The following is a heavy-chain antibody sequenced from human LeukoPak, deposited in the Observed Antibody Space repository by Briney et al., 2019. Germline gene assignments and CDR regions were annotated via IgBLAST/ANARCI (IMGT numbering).Heavy chain of an antibody. J-gene: IGHJ6*03. D-gene: IGHD6-19*01. CDR1: GFTFSTYE. CDR2: ISSSGSAI. V-gene: IGHV3-48*03. CDR3: ARDAHSSGWYFYYYMDV. Sequence: GGSLRLSCTASGFTFSTYEMNWVRQAPGKGLEWVSYISSSGSAIYYADSVKGRFTISRDNAKNSLYLQMNSLRAEDTAVYYCARDAHSSGWYFYYYMDVWGKGTTVTISS.